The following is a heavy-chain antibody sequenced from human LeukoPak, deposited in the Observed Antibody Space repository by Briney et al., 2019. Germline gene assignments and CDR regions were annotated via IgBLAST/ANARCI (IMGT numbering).Heavy chain of an antibody. CDR2: IYYSGST. V-gene: IGHV4-30-4*01. CDR3: ARVDSGSYPGGY. Sequence: PSETLSLTCTVSGGSISSYYWSWIRQPPGKGLEWIGYIYYSGSTYYNPSLKSRVTISVDTSKNQFSLKLSSVTAADTAVYYCARVDSGSYPGGYWGQGTLVTVSS. J-gene: IGHJ4*02. CDR1: GGSISSYY. D-gene: IGHD1-26*01.